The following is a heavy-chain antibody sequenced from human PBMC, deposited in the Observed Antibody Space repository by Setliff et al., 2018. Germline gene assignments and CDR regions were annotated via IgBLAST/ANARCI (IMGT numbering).Heavy chain of an antibody. CDR3: ARESATIGEFPLYYFDK. CDR2: FHTGGAT. Sequence: SETLSLTCSVSGGSISSGGFYWSWIRRSAGRGLEWIGHFHTGGATDYNLSLKSRVTISLDSSKNQFSLRLSSVTAADAAVYFYARESATIGEFPLYYFDKWGQGIPVTSPQ. CDR1: GGSISSGGFY. D-gene: IGHD3-10*01. V-gene: IGHV4-61*09. J-gene: IGHJ4*02.